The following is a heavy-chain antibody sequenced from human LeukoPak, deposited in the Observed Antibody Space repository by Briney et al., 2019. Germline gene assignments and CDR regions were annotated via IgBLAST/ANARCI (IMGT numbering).Heavy chain of an antibody. J-gene: IGHJ4*02. CDR3: AREGDYGDSSFDY. Sequence: PSETLSLTCAVSGGSISSGGYSWSWIRQPPGKGLEWIGYIYYSGSTYYNPSLKSRVTISVDTSKNQFSLKLSSVTAADTAVYYCAREGDYGDSSFDYWGQGTLVTVSS. CDR2: IYYSGST. D-gene: IGHD4-17*01. V-gene: IGHV4-30-4*07. CDR1: GGSISSGGYS.